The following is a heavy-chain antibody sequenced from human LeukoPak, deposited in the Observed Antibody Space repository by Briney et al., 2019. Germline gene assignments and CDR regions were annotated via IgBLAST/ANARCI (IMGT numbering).Heavy chain of an antibody. CDR3: AREAPESVTSAEYFQH. V-gene: IGHV3-21*01. Sequence: GGSLRLSCAASGFTFSTFAMIWVRQPPGKGLEWVSSIFPSGGEIHYADSVKGRFTISRDNAKNSLYLQMNSLRAEDTAVYYCAREAPESVTSAEYFQHWGQGTLVTVSS. CDR2: IFPSGGEI. CDR1: GFTFSTFA. J-gene: IGHJ1*01. D-gene: IGHD2-21*02.